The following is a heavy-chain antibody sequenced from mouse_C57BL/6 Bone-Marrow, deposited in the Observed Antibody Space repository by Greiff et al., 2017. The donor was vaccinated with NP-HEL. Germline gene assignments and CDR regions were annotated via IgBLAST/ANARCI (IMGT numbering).Heavy chain of an antibody. J-gene: IGHJ4*01. V-gene: IGHV1-54*01. CDR2: INPGSGGT. CDR1: GYAFTNYL. D-gene: IGHD1-1*01. Sequence: VQLQQSGAELVRPGTSVKVSCKASGYAFTNYLIEWVKQRPGQGLEWIGVINPGSGGTNYNEQLKGKATLTADKSSSTAYMQLSSLTSEDSAVYYCTKPPTVVDPYAMDYWGQGTSVTVSS. CDR3: TKPPTVVDPYAMDY.